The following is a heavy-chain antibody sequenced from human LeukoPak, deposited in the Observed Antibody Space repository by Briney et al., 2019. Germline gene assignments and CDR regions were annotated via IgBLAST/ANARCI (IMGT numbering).Heavy chain of an antibody. CDR3: AREERNFEGFDY. V-gene: IGHV4-61*02. J-gene: IGHJ4*02. Sequence: PSETLSLTCTVSGGSISSGSYYWSWIRQPAGKGLEWIGRIYTSGSTNYNPSLKSRVTISVDTSKNQFSLKLSSVTAADTAVYYCAREERNFEGFDYWGQGTLVTVSS. CDR2: IYTSGST. CDR1: GGSISSGSYY. D-gene: IGHD1-26*01.